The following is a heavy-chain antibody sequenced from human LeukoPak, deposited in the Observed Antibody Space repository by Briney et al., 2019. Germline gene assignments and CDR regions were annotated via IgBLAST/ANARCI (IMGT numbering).Heavy chain of an antibody. D-gene: IGHD3-3*01. CDR2: INPNSGGT. CDR3: ARSHDFWSGYYRYNWFDP. CDR1: GYTFTGYY. V-gene: IGHV1-2*02. J-gene: IGHJ5*02. Sequence: ASVKVSCKASGYTFTGYYMHWVRQAPGQGLEWMGWINPNSGGTNYAQKFQGRVTMTRDTSISTAYMELRSLRSDDTAVYYCARSHDFWSGYYRYNWFDPWGQGTLVTVSS.